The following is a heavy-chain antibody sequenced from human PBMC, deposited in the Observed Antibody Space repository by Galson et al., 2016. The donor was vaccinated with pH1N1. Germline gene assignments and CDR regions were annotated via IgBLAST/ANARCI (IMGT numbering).Heavy chain of an antibody. CDR1: GYTFTTYG. CDR3: ASRRILECSGGSCYLGS. CDR2: ISTYTGNA. Sequence: SVKVSCKASGYTFTTYGIDWVRQAPGQGLEWMGWISTYTGNAKYAQKFQGRLTLTTDPLTNIAYMDLGSLTSDDTATYFCASRRILECSGGSCYLGSWGQGTLVTVSS. V-gene: IGHV1-18*01. J-gene: IGHJ4*02. D-gene: IGHD2-15*01.